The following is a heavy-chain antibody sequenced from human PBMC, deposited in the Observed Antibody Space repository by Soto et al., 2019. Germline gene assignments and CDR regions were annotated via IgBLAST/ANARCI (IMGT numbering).Heavy chain of an antibody. J-gene: IGHJ4*02. D-gene: IGHD6-19*01. CDR3: SRGVAGSGLLN. V-gene: IGHV6-1*01. CDR1: GDSVSSNTAA. CDR2: TYYRSNWRH. Sequence: SQTLSLTCAISGDSVSSNTAAWNWIRSSPSRGLEWLGRTYYRSNWRHDYAVSVKSRITVNPDTSKNHFSLQLNSVTPDDTAVYYCSRGVAGSGLLNWGQETLLAVST.